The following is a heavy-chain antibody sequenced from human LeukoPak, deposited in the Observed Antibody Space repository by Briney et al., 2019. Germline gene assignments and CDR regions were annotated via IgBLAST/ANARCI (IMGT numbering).Heavy chain of an antibody. D-gene: IGHD3-10*01. Sequence: SVTLSLTCAVSGYSISSGYYWGWIRQPPGKGLEWIGSIYHSGSTYYNPSLKSRVTISVDTSKNQFSLKLSSVTAADTAVYYCARDRSHYGSGSSKTDYWGQGTLVTVSS. CDR1: GYSISSGYY. V-gene: IGHV4-38-2*02. CDR3: ARDRSHYGSGSSKTDY. CDR2: IYHSGST. J-gene: IGHJ4*02.